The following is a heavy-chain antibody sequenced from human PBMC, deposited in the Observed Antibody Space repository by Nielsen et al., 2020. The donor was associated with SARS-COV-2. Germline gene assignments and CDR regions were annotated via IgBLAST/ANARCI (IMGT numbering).Heavy chain of an antibody. CDR3: ARAHYGDYLRYFDY. CDR2: ISSSSSYI. D-gene: IGHD4-17*01. J-gene: IGHJ4*02. Sequence: GGSLRLSCAASGFTFSDAWMSWVRQAPGKGLEWVSSISSSSSYIYYADSVKGRFTISRDNAKNSLYLQMNSLRAEDTAVYYCARAHYGDYLRYFDYWGQGTLVTSPQ. CDR1: GFTFSDAW. V-gene: IGHV3-21*01.